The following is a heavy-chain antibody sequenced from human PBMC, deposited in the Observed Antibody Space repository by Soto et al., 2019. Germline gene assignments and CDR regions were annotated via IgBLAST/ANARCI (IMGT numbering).Heavy chain of an antibody. CDR1: CGSISSGDYY. CDR2: IYYSGST. D-gene: IGHD5-18*01. Sequence: QVQLQESGPGLVKPSQTLSLTCTVSCGSISSGDYYWSWIRQPPGKGLEWVGYIYYSGSTYYNPSLTSRVTISVDPSKNQFSLKLSSVTAADTAVYYCARGDTAMVTVDYWGQGTLVTVSS. CDR3: ARGDTAMVTVDY. V-gene: IGHV4-30-4*01. J-gene: IGHJ4*02.